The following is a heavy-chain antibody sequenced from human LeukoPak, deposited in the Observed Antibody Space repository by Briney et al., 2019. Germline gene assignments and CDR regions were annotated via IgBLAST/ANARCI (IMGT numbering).Heavy chain of an antibody. V-gene: IGHV3-53*01. Sequence: GGSLRLSCADSGFTVSSNYMSWVRQAPGKGLEWVSVIYSGGSTYYADSVKGRFTISRDNSKNTLYLQMNSLRAEDTAVYYCVRGRVVGALYFDYWGQGTLVTVSS. J-gene: IGHJ4*02. CDR2: IYSGGST. CDR3: VRGRVVGALYFDY. CDR1: GFTVSSNY. D-gene: IGHD1-26*01.